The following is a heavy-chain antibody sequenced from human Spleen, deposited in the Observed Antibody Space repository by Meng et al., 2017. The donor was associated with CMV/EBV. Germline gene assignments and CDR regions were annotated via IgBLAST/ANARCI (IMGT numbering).Heavy chain of an antibody. V-gene: IGHV3-21*01. J-gene: IGHJ4*02. D-gene: IGHD2-2*01. CDR2: ISSSSSYI. CDR3: ARDHPHCSSTSCYSYYLDY. CDR1: GFTFSSYS. Sequence: GESLKISCAASGFTFSSYSMNWVRQAPGKGLEWVSSISSSSSYIYYADSVKGRFTISRDNAKNSLYLQMNSLRAEDTAVYYCARDHPHCSSTSCYSYYLDYWGQGTLVTVSS.